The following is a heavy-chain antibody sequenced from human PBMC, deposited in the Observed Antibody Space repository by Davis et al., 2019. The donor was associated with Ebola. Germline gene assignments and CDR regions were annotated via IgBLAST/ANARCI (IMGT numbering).Heavy chain of an antibody. CDR2: INPSGGNT. CDR1: GYTFTSYY. Sequence: ASVKVSCKASGYTFTSYYMHWVRQAPGQGLEWMGIINPSGGNTNYAQRLQGRVTMTTDTSTSTAYMELRSLRSDDTAVYYCARGVVVVAATTYYYYGMDVWGQGTTVTVSS. J-gene: IGHJ6*02. V-gene: IGHV1-46*01. CDR3: ARGVVVVAATTYYYYGMDV. D-gene: IGHD2-15*01.